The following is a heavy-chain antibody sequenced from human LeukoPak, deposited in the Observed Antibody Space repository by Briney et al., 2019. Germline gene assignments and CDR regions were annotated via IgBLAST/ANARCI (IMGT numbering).Heavy chain of an antibody. CDR2: INPNSGGT. J-gene: IGHJ4*02. CDR1: GYTFTDYF. CDR3: VQFELDY. Sequence: ASVKVSCKASGYTFTDYFMHWVRQAPGQGLEWMGWINPNSGGTNYAHKFQGRVTMTRDTSISTAYMGLSRLRSDDTAVYYCVQFELDYWGQGTLVTVSS. D-gene: IGHD1-7*01. V-gene: IGHV1-2*02.